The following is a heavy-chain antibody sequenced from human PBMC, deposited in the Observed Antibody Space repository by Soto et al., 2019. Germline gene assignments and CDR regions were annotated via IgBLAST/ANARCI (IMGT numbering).Heavy chain of an antibody. D-gene: IGHD3-10*01. CDR2: IYYSGST. CDR3: ARGGGIITMVRGVIITSYYYYYYGMDA. J-gene: IGHJ6*02. CDR1: GGSISSYY. Sequence: KPSETLSLTCTVSGGSISSYYWSWIRQPPGKGLEWIGYIYYSGSTNYNPSLKSRVTISVDTSKNQFSLKLSSVTAADTAVYYCARGGGIITMVRGVIITSYYYYYYGMDAWGQGTTVTVPS. V-gene: IGHV4-59*01.